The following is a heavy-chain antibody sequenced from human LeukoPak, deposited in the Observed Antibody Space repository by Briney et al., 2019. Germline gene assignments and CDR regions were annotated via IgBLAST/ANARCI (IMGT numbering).Heavy chain of an antibody. Sequence: GGSLRLSCTASGFTFGDYAMSWVRQASGKGLVWVSRVNGDGSIINYADFVKGRFTISRDNAKNTVSLQMTSLRAEDTAVYYCTMFTSGWDWGQGTLVTVSS. CDR2: VNGDGSII. CDR3: TMFTSGWD. D-gene: IGHD6-19*01. V-gene: IGHV3-74*01. CDR1: GFTFGDYA. J-gene: IGHJ4*02.